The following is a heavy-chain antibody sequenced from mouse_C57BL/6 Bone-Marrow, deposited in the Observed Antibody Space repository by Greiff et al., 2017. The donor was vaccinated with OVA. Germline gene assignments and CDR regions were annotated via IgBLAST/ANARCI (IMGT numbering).Heavy chain of an antibody. CDR1: GYTFTSYW. CDR2: IHPNSGST. CDR3: ASKSTVSYAMDY. D-gene: IGHD1-1*01. Sequence: VQLQQPGAELVKPGASVKLSCKASGYTFTSYWMHWVKQRTGQGLEWIGMIHPNSGSTNYNEKFKSKATLTVDKSSSTAYMQLSSLTSEDSAVYYSASKSTVSYAMDYWGQGTSVTVSS. J-gene: IGHJ4*01. V-gene: IGHV1-64*01.